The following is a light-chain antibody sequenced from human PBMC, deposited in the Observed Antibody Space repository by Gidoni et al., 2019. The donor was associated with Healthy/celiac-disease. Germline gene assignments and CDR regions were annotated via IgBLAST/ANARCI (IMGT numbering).Light chain of an antibody. V-gene: IGKV3-20*01. CDR2: GAS. Sequence: EIVLTQSPGTLSLSPGQRATLSCSATQSVSSSYLAWYQQKPGQAPRLLIYGASSRATGIPDRFSGSGSGTDFTLTISRLEPEDFAVYYCQQYGNSPLTFGGGTTVEI. CDR3: QQYGNSPLT. J-gene: IGKJ4*01. CDR1: QSVSSSY.